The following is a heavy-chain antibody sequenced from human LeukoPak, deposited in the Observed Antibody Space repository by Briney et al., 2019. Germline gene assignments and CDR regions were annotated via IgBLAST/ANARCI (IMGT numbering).Heavy chain of an antibody. V-gene: IGHV1-69*05. J-gene: IGHJ5*02. CDR2: IIPIFGTA. CDR1: GGTFSSYA. CDR3: ARGVVPAAPAPPVNWFDP. Sequence: GASVKVSCKASGGTFSSYAISWVRQAPGRGLEWMGGIIPIFGTANYAQKFQGRVTITTDESTSTAYMELSSLRSEDTAVYYCARGVVPAAPAPPVNWFDPWGQGTLVTVSS. D-gene: IGHD2-2*01.